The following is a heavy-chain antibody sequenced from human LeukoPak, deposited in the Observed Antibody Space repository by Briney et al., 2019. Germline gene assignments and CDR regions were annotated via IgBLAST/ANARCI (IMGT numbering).Heavy chain of an antibody. D-gene: IGHD3-16*01. CDR2: IYSGGNT. V-gene: IGHV3-53*01. Sequence: SGGSLRLSCEASGLAVSRNYMTWVRQAPGKGLQWVSVIYSGGNTYFADSVKGRFTISRDNSKNTVYLQMNSLRVEDTAVYYCARGGLWLDPWGQGTLVTVSS. J-gene: IGHJ5*02. CDR1: GLAVSRNY. CDR3: ARGGLWLDP.